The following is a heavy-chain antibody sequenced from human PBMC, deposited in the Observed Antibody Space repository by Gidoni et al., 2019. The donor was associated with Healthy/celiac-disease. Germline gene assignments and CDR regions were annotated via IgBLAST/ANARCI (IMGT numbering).Heavy chain of an antibody. CDR2: ISYDGSNK. CDR1: GFTFSSYA. V-gene: IGHV3-30*01. D-gene: IGHD2-15*01. CDR3: ARDALDCSGGSCQRPNWFDP. Sequence: QVQLVASGGGVVQPGRALRLSCAASGFTFSSYAMPWVRQAPGKGLEWVAVISYDGSNKYYADSVKGRFTISRDNSKNTLYLQMNSLRAEDTAVYYCARDALDCSGGSCQRPNWFDPWGQGTLVTVSS. J-gene: IGHJ5*02.